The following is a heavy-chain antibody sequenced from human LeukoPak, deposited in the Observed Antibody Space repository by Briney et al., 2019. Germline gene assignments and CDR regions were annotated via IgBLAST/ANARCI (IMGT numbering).Heavy chain of an antibody. CDR2: ISPDGNLE. V-gene: IGHV3-30*18. CDR1: GFTFDIFG. CDR3: AKINNYDDY. Sequence: GGSLRLSCAACGFTFDIFGIHWVRQAPGKGLEWVAAISPDGNLEYYTESVKGRFTVSRDNSNNMIYLQMNSLRGEVSAVYYCAKINNYDDYWGQGTLVTVSS. J-gene: IGHJ4*02. D-gene: IGHD3-22*01.